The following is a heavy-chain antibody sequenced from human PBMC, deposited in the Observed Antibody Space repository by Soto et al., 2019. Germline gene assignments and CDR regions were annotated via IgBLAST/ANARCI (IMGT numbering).Heavy chain of an antibody. V-gene: IGHV5-51*01. CDR1: GYSFTSYW. J-gene: IGHJ4*02. CDR3: ARSPYCSSTSCYAHCDY. D-gene: IGHD2-2*01. CDR2: IYPGDSDT. Sequence: GESLKISCKGSGYSFTSYWIGWVRQMPGKGLEWMGIIYPGDSDTRYSPSFQGQVTISADKSISTAYLQWSSLKASDTAMYYCARSPYCSSTSCYAHCDYWGQGTLVTVSS.